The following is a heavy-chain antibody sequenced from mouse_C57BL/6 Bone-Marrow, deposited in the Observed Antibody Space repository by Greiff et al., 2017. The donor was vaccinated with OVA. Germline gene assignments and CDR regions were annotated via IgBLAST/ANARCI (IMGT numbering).Heavy chain of an antibody. CDR3: AGARGYSNYGFAY. D-gene: IGHD2-5*01. V-gene: IGHV1-9*01. Sequence: QVQLQQSGAELMKPGASVKLSCKATGYTFTGYWIEWVKQRPGHGLEWIGEILPGSGSTNYNEKFKGKATFTADTSANTADMQHSSRTTEDSAIYYCAGARGYSNYGFAYWGQGTLVTVSA. J-gene: IGHJ3*01. CDR2: ILPGSGST. CDR1: GYTFTGYW.